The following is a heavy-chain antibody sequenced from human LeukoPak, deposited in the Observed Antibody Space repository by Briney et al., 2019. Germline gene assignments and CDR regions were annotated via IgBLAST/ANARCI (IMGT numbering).Heavy chain of an antibody. V-gene: IGHV4-34*01. J-gene: IGHJ4*02. D-gene: IGHD2-21*02. Sequence: SETLSLTCAVYGGSFSGHYWSWIRQPPGKGLEWIGEINHSGSTNYNPSLKSRVTISVDTSKNQFSLKLSSVTAADTAVYYCARHEVGGGDRYFDYWGQGTLVTVSS. CDR2: INHSGST. CDR1: GGSFSGHY. CDR3: ARHEVGGGDRYFDY.